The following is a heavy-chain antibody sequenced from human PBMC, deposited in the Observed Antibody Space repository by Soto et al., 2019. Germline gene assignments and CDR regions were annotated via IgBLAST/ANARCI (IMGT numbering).Heavy chain of an antibody. CDR3: ALIKDCSRTDCYLASFDP. D-gene: IGHD2-2*01. Sequence: SGLTLVKPTETLTLTCTVSGLSLTNGRLGVSWIRQPPGKALEWLAHIFSNDDKSYSTSLKSRLTISKDISRSQVVLTMTNMDPVDSATSYCALIKDCSRTDCYLASFDPWGQGTLVTVSS. CDR1: GLSLTNGRLG. V-gene: IGHV2-26*01. J-gene: IGHJ5*02. CDR2: IFSNDDK.